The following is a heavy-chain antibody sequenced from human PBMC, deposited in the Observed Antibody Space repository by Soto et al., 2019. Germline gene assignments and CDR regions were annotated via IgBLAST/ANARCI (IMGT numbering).Heavy chain of an antibody. CDR1: GFTFSSYW. CDR3: ARGHQGYCSSTSCSRDYYYYYMDV. CDR2: IKQDGSEK. J-gene: IGHJ6*03. V-gene: IGHV3-7*01. Sequence: GGSLRLSCAASGFTFSSYWMSWVRQAPGKGLEWVANIKQDGSEKYYVDSVKCRFTISRDNAKNSLYLQMNSLRAEDTAVYYCARGHQGYCSSTSCSRDYYYYYMDVWGKGTTVTVSS. D-gene: IGHD2-2*01.